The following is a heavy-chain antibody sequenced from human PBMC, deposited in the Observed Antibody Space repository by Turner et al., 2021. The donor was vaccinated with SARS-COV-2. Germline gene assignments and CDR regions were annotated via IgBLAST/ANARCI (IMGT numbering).Heavy chain of an antibody. CDR3: ARESMITFGGVIVHPPYFDY. J-gene: IGHJ4*02. V-gene: IGHV3-33*01. Sequence: QVQLVESGGGVVQPGRSLRLSWSASGFTFRSYGMHWVRQAPGKGLEGVAVIWHDGSNKYYGDSVKGRFTISRDKSKNTLHLQMNSLRAEDTAVYYCARESMITFGGVIVHPPYFDYWGQGTLVTVSS. CDR2: IWHDGSNK. D-gene: IGHD3-16*02. CDR1: GFTFRSYG.